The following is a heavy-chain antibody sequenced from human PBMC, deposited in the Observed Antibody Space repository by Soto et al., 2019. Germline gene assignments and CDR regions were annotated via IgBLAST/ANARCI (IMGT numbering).Heavy chain of an antibody. V-gene: IGHV3-21*01. Sequence: GGSLRLSCAASGFTFSSYSMNWVRQAPGKGLEWVSSISSSSSYIYYADSVKGRFTISRDNAKNSLYLQMNSLRAEDTAVYYCARGLSSSWYYFDYWGQGTLVTVSS. CDR1: GFTFSSYS. J-gene: IGHJ4*02. D-gene: IGHD6-13*01. CDR2: ISSSSSYI. CDR3: ARGLSSSWYYFDY.